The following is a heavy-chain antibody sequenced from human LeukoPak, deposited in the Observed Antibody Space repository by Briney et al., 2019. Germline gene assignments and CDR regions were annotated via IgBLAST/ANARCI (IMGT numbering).Heavy chain of an antibody. J-gene: IGHJ3*02. CDR1: GGTFSSYA. Sequence: VSSVKASCKASGGTFSSYAISWVRQAPGQGREWMGRISPIFGTANYAQKFQGRVTITTDESTSTAYMELTSLRSEDTAVYYCAGDYDILTGYYHDAFDIWGQGTMVTVSS. V-gene: IGHV1-69*05. CDR2: ISPIFGTA. D-gene: IGHD3-9*01. CDR3: AGDYDILTGYYHDAFDI.